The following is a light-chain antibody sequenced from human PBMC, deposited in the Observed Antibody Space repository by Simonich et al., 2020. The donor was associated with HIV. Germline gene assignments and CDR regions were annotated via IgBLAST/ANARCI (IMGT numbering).Light chain of an antibody. Sequence: DIVMTQSPDSLAVSLGERATINSKSSQTVLSSSNNKFYLAWYQQKPGQPPKLLIYWASTRESGVPDRFSGSGSGTDFTLTISSLQAEDVAVYYCQQYYNTPLTFGGGTKVEIK. CDR3: QQYYNTPLT. V-gene: IGKV4-1*01. CDR2: WAS. CDR1: QTVLSSSNNKFY. J-gene: IGKJ4*01.